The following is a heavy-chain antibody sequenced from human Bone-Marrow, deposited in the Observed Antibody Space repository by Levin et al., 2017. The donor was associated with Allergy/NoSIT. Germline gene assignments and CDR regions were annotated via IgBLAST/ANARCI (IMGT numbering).Heavy chain of an antibody. CDR3: ARDPFFHCTSSICYGDGFEI. J-gene: IGHJ3*02. Sequence: ASVKVSCKASGYTFTSYSMRWVRQAPGQGLEWMGRISGNTGNPKYAQDFPGRFILSLDTSVSTAYLQISSLRAEDTAIYYCARDPFFHCTSSICYGDGFEIWGQGTMVTVSS. CDR2: ISGNTGNP. D-gene: IGHD2-15*01. V-gene: IGHV7-4-1*02. CDR1: GYTFTSYS.